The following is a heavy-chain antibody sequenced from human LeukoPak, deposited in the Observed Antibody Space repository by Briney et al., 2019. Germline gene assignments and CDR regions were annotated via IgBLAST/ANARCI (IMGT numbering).Heavy chain of an antibody. V-gene: IGHV3-48*03. D-gene: IGHD2-21*02. CDR1: GFTFSSYE. J-gene: IGHJ5*02. CDR2: ISSSGSTI. Sequence: GGSLRLSCAASGFTFSSYEMNWVRQAPGKGLEWVSYISSSGSTIYYADSVKGRFTISRDNAKNSLYPQMNSLRAEDTAVYYCARAALDRGGDCYHRDRWFDPWGQGTLVTVSS. CDR3: ARAALDRGGDCYHRDRWFDP.